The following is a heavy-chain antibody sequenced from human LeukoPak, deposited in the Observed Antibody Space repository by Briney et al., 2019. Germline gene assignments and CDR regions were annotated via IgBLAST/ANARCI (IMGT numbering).Heavy chain of an antibody. V-gene: IGHV4-59*01. CDR2: IYYSGST. CDR3: ARCIAAAGSNWFDP. D-gene: IGHD6-13*01. J-gene: IGHJ5*02. Sequence: SETLSLTCTVSGGSISSYYWSWIRQPPGKGLEWIGYIYYSGSTNYNPSLKSRVTISVDTSKNQFSLKLGSVTAADTAVYYCARCIAAAGSNWFDPWGQGTLVTVSS. CDR1: GGSISSYY.